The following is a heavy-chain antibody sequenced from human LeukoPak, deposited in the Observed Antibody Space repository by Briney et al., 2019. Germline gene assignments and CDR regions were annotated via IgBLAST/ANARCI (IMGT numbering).Heavy chain of an antibody. CDR3: ARAWYYDSSGYYYGY. D-gene: IGHD3-22*01. V-gene: IGHV1-2*02. CDR1: GYTFTGYY. Sequence: ASVKVSCKASGYTFTGYYMHWVRQAPGQGLEWMGWINPNSGGTNYAQKFQGRVTMTRDTSISTAYMELSRLRSDDTAVYYCARAWYYDSSGYYYGYWGQGTLVTVSS. CDR2: INPNSGGT. J-gene: IGHJ4*02.